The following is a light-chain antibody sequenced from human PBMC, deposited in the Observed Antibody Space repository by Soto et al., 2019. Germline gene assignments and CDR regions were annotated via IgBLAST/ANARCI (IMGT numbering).Light chain of an antibody. CDR3: CSSAPESTYV. J-gene: IGLJ1*01. Sequence: QSVLAQPASVSGSPGQSITISCTGTSSDVGAYNSVPWYQQHPHRAPQVIIYKGTQRPSGVSNRFSGSTSGNAASLTISALQADDEADYFCCSSAPESTYVFGTGTKV. V-gene: IGLV2-23*01. CDR2: KGT. CDR1: SSDVGAYNS.